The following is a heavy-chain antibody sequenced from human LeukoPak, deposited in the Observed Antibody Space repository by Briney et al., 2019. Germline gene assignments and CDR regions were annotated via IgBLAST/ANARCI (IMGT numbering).Heavy chain of an antibody. CDR1: GFTVSSNS. J-gene: IGHJ4*02. Sequence: GGSLRLSCTVSGFTVSSNSMSWVRQAPGKGLEWVSFIYSDNTHYSDSVKGRFTISRDNSKNTLYLQMNSLRAEDTAVYYCARGDCSGGSCFDYWGQGTLVTVSS. CDR2: IYSDNT. CDR3: ARGDCSGGSCFDY. D-gene: IGHD2-15*01. V-gene: IGHV3-53*01.